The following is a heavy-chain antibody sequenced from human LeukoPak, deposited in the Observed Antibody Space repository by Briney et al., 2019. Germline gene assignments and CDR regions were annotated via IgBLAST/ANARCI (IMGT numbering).Heavy chain of an antibody. V-gene: IGHV3-23*01. CDR2: ITTSDGNT. CDR3: AKAGVLGWYYDF. J-gene: IGHJ4*02. CDR1: GFTFSSYT. D-gene: IGHD6-19*01. Sequence: GGSLRLSCAASGFTFSSYTMSWVRQAPGKGLEWVSTITTSDGNTYYADSVKGRFTFSRDNSKNTLHLQMNNLRVEDTAVYYCAKAGVLGWYYDFWGQGTLVTVSS.